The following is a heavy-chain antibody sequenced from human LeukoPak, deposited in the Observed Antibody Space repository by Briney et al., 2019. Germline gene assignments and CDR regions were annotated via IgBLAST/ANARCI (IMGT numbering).Heavy chain of an antibody. J-gene: IGHJ4*02. CDR3: AAPGYSSGWSPDY. D-gene: IGHD6-19*01. Sequence: GGSLRLSCEASGFTFSAYAMTWVRQAPGKGLEWVSAISGSGGSTYYADSVKGRFTISRDNSKNTLYLQMNSLRAEDTAVYYCAAPGYSSGWSPDYWGQGTLVTVSS. CDR2: ISGSGGST. V-gene: IGHV3-23*01. CDR1: GFTFSAYA.